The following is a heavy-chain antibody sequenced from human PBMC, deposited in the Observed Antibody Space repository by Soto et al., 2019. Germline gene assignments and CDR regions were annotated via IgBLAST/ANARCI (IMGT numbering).Heavy chain of an antibody. V-gene: IGHV3-64D*06. CDR3: VTTGHCSGTRCYEFRDYYYGMDV. D-gene: IGHD2-2*01. CDR2: ISSNGGFT. Sequence: PGGSLRLSCSASGFTLSNYALHWARQAPGKGLAYVSSISSNGGFTYYSDSVKGRFTISRDNSKNTLSLQMTSLRPEDTAVYYCVTTGHCSGTRCYEFRDYYYGMDVWGQGTTVTVSS. CDR1: GFTLSNYA. J-gene: IGHJ6*02.